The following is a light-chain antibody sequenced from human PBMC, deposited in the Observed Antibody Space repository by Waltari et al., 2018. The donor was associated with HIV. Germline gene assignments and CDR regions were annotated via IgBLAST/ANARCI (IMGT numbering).Light chain of an antibody. V-gene: IGLV2-14*01. CDR3: SSYTSSSTQVV. CDR2: EVS. Sequence: QSALTQPASVSGSPGQSITISCTGTSSDVGGNHYVSWYQQHPGKAPKLMIYEVSNRPSGVSNRFSGSKSGNTASLTISGLQAEDEADYYCSSYTSSSTQVVFGGGTKLTVL. J-gene: IGLJ3*02. CDR1: SSDVGGNHY.